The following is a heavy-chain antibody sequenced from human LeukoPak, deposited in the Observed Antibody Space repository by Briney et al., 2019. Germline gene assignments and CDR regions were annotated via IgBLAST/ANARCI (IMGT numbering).Heavy chain of an antibody. CDR3: AKDSAKKYDDY. D-gene: IGHD2/OR15-2a*01. Sequence: GASVKVSCKASGYTFTGYYMHWVRQAPGQGLEWMGIINPSGGSTSYAQKFQGRVTMTRDMSTSTVYMELSSLRSEDTAVYYCAKDSAKKYDDYWGQGTLVTVSS. CDR1: GYTFTGYY. CDR2: INPSGGST. V-gene: IGHV1-46*01. J-gene: IGHJ4*02.